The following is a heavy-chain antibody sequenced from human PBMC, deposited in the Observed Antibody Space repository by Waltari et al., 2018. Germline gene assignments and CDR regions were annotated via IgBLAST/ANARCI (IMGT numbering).Heavy chain of an antibody. V-gene: IGHV4-34*01. J-gene: IGHJ6*03. D-gene: IGHD6-6*01. CDR3: ARGRVGAARRGPVYYYYMDV. CDR2: INHSGST. Sequence: QVQLQQWGAGLLKPSETLSLTCAVYGGSFSGYYWSWIRQPPGKGLEWLGEINHSGSTNYNPTLKSRVTMSVDTSKNEFSLKLSSVTAADTAVYYCARGRVGAARRGPVYYYYMDVWGKGTTVTVSS. CDR1: GGSFSGYY.